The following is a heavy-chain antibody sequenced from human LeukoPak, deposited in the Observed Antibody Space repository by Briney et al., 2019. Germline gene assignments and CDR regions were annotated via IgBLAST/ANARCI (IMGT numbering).Heavy chain of an antibody. CDR2: ISSSGSTI. J-gene: IGHJ4*02. CDR3: ARALGYCSSTSCYTYFDY. CDR1: GFTFSNHN. D-gene: IGHD2-2*02. V-gene: IGHV3-48*04. Sequence: GGSLRLSCEASGFTFSNHNMHWVRQAPGKGLEWITYISSSGSTIYYVDSVKGRFTNSRDNAKNSLYLQMNSLRAEDTAVYYCARALGYCSSTSCYTYFDYRGQGTLVTVSS.